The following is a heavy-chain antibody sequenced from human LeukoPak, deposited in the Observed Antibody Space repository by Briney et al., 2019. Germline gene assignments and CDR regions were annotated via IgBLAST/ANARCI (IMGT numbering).Heavy chain of an antibody. D-gene: IGHD2-15*01. CDR2: IWYDGSNK. CDR3: ATTFRSGGIPFDY. V-gene: IGHV3-33*01. Sequence: GGSLRLSCAASGFTFSSYGMHWVRQAPGKGLEWVAVIWYDGSNKYYADSVKGRFTISRDNSKNTLYLQMNSLRAEDTAVYYCATTFRSGGIPFDYWGQGTLVTVSS. CDR1: GFTFSSYG. J-gene: IGHJ4*02.